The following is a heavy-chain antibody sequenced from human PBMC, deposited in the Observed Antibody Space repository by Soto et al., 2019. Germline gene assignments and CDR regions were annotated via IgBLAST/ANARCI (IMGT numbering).Heavy chain of an antibody. V-gene: IGHV3-30*18. D-gene: IGHD6-13*01. CDR2: IPHDGSNK. Sequence: QVQLVEAGGGVVQPGRSLRLSCAASGFTFSTYGMHWVRQAPGKGLEWVAVIPHDGSNKYYADSVKGRFTISRDNSNNTLYLQMNSQRAEDTAVYYCAKDLRESTSSWDFDYWGKGTLVTVSS. CDR3: AKDLRESTSSWDFDY. J-gene: IGHJ4*02. CDR1: GFTFSTYG.